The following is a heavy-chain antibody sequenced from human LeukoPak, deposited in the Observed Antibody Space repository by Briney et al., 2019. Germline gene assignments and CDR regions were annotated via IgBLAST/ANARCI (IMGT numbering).Heavy chain of an antibody. V-gene: IGHV1-2*02. CDR1: GYTFTGYY. CDR3: ARDGDCSSTSCYGAAGWFDP. CDR2: INPNSGGT. D-gene: IGHD2-2*01. J-gene: IGHJ5*02. Sequence: AASVKVSCKASGYTFTGYYMHWVRQAPGQGLEWTGWINPNSGGTNYAQKFQGRVTMTRDTSISTAYMELSRLRSDDTAVYYCARDGDCSSTSCYGAAGWFDPWGQGTLVTVSS.